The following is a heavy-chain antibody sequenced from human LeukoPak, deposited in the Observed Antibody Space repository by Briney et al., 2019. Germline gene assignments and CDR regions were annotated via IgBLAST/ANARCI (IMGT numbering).Heavy chain of an antibody. CDR2: INPSGGST. D-gene: IGHD6-13*01. CDR3: ARDRAAAGTGNWFDP. V-gene: IGHV1-46*01. Sequence: ASVKVSCKAPGYTFTSYYMHWVRQAPGQGLEWMGIINPSGGSTSYAQKFQGRVTMTRDTSTSTVYMELSSLRSEDTAVYYCARDRAAAGTGNWFDPWGQGTLVTVSS. CDR1: GYTFTSYY. J-gene: IGHJ5*02.